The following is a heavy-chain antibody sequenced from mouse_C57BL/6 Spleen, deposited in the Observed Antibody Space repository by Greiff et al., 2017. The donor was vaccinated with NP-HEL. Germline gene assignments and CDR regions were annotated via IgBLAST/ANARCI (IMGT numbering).Heavy chain of an antibody. V-gene: IGHV1-42*01. J-gene: IGHJ1*03. CDR2: INPSTGGT. CDR3: AREPVGYFDV. CDR1: GYSFTGYY. Sequence: VQLQQSGPELVKPGASVKISCKASGYSFTGYYMNWVKQSPEKSLEWIGEINPSTGGTTYNQKFKAKATLTVDKSSSTAYMQLKSLTSEDSAVYYCAREPVGYFDVWGTGTTVTVSS.